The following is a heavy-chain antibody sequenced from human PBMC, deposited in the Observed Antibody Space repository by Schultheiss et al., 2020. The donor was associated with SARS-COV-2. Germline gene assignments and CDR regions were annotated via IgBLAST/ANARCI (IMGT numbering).Heavy chain of an antibody. CDR1: GGSLSSYY. CDR2: IYHSGST. Sequence: SETLSLTCTVSGGSLSSYYWSWIRQPPGKGLEWIGEIYHSGSTNYNPSLKSRVTISVDTSKNQFSLKLSSVTAADTAVYYCARAGAITGTTSLFDYWGQGTLVTVSS. CDR3: ARAGAITGTTSLFDY. D-gene: IGHD1-7*01. J-gene: IGHJ4*02. V-gene: IGHV4-34*01.